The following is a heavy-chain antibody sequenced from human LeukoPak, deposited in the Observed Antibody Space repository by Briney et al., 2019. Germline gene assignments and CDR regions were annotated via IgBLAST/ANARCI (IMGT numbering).Heavy chain of an antibody. CDR2: IYYSGST. V-gene: IGHV4-34*11. D-gene: IGHD3-10*01. CDR3: ARDLIVPDAMTGSGSYSTDY. Sequence: SETLSLTCAVYGGSFSGYYWSWIRQPPGKGLEWIGSIYYSGSTNYNPSLKSRVTMSVDTSKNQFSLKLSSVTAADTAVYYCARDLIVPDAMTGSGSYSTDYWGQGTLATVSS. J-gene: IGHJ4*02. CDR1: GGSFSGYY.